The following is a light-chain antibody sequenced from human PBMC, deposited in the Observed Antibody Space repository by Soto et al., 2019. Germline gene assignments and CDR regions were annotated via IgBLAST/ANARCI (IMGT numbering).Light chain of an antibody. CDR2: AAS. CDR3: QQSYSTPIT. CDR1: QSIIIY. Sequence: DIQMTQSPSSLSASVGDRVTITCRASQSIIIYLNWYQQKPGKAPKLLIYAASSLQSGVPSRFSGSGSGTDFTLTISSLQPEDFATYYCQQSYSTPITFGQGTRLENK. J-gene: IGKJ5*01. V-gene: IGKV1-39*01.